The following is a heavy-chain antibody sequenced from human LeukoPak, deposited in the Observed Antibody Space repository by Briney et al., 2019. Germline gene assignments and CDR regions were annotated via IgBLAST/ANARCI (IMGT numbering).Heavy chain of an antibody. Sequence: GGSLRLSCAGSGLSFNTYCMNWLRQAPGKGLEWISYISVRGDTTYYADSVEGRFTISRDTAKNSRYLVMNSLRVEDTALYYCARDDGRRWFDPWGQGTRVTVSS. CDR2: ISVRGDTT. CDR1: GLSFNTYC. J-gene: IGHJ5*02. V-gene: IGHV3-48*01. CDR3: ARDDGRRWFDP.